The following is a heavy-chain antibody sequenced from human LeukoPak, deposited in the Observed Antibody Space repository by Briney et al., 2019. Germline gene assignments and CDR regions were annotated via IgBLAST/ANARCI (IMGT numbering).Heavy chain of an antibody. CDR2: ISPNSGGT. CDR1: GYTFTGYY. Sequence: ASVKVSCKASGYTFTGYYIHWMRQAAGQGLEGMGWISPNSGGTHYAQKFQGRVTVTRDTSISTAYMEMTSLISDDTAVYDCARVLQYCSGGSCYSGVVRAFDIWGQGTMVTVSS. V-gene: IGHV1-2*02. CDR3: ARVLQYCSGGSCYSGVVRAFDI. J-gene: IGHJ3*02. D-gene: IGHD2-15*01.